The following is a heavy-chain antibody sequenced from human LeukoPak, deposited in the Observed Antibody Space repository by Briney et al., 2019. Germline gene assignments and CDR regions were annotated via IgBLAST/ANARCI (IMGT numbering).Heavy chain of an antibody. V-gene: IGHV4-4*07. J-gene: IGHJ4*02. CDR2: IYTSGST. Sequence: SETLSLTCTVSGGSISSYYWSWIRQPAGKGLEWIGRIYTSGSTNYNPSLKSRVTMSVDTSKNQFSLKLSSVTAADTAVYYCARVISGYFDTSGYYFDYWGQGTLVTVSS. CDR3: ARVISGYFDTSGYYFDY. D-gene: IGHD3-22*01. CDR1: GGSISSYY.